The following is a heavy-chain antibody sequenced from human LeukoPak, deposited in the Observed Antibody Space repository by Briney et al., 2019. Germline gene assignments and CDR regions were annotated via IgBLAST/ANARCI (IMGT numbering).Heavy chain of an antibody. CDR2: IYSGGST. V-gene: IGHV3-66*01. D-gene: IGHD6-19*01. Sequence: GGSLRLSCAASGFTVSSNYMSWVRQAPGKGLECVSVIYSGGSTYYADSVKGRFTISRDNSKNTLYLQMNSLRAEDTAVYYCARWGDSSGWYWYFDYWGQGTLVTVSS. J-gene: IGHJ4*02. CDR1: GFTVSSNY. CDR3: ARWGDSSGWYWYFDY.